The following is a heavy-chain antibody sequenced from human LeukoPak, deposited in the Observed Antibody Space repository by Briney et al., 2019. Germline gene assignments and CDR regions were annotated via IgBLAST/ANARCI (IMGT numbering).Heavy chain of an antibody. CDR2: ISGSGGNT. Sequence: GGSLRLSCTTSGFTFSSYAMSWVRQAPGKGLEWVSSISGSGGNTYYADSVKGRFTISRDYSKNTLYLQMNSLRTEETAVYYCAKGPAMVRGTFDPWGQGTLVTVSS. D-gene: IGHD3-10*01. CDR3: AKGPAMVRGTFDP. J-gene: IGHJ5*02. V-gene: IGHV3-23*01. CDR1: GFTFSSYA.